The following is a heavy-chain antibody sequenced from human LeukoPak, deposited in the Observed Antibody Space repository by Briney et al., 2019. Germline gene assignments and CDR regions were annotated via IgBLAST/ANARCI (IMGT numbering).Heavy chain of an antibody. CDR3: ARNPPLGQPLLFSV. V-gene: IGHV4-59*11. J-gene: IGHJ4*02. CDR1: GGSISSHY. Sequence: PSETLSLTCTVSGGSISSHYWSWIRQPPGKGLEWIGYIYYSGSTNYNPSLKSRVTISVDTSKNQFSLKLSSVTAADTAVYYCARNPPLGQPLLFSVWGQGTLVTVSS. CDR2: IYYSGST. D-gene: IGHD2-21*02.